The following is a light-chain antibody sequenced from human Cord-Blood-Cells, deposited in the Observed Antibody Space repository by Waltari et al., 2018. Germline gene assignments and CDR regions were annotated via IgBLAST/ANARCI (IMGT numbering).Light chain of an antibody. CDR3: SSYAGSNNLV. J-gene: IGLJ3*02. CDR1: SSDDGGYNY. V-gene: IGLV2-8*01. Sequence: QSALTQPPSASGSPGQSVTISCPGTSSDDGGYNYFPWSQQHPGKAPKLMIYEVSKRPSGVPDRFSGSKSGNTASLTVSGLQAEDEADYYCSSYAGSNNLVFGGGTKLTVL. CDR2: EVS.